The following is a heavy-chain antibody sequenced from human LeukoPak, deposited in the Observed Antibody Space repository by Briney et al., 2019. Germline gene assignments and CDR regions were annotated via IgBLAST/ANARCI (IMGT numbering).Heavy chain of an antibody. CDR3: AREVVVPAATYYYYYYYMDV. D-gene: IGHD2-2*01. CDR2: IIPIFGTA. J-gene: IGHJ6*03. V-gene: IGHV1-69*05. Sequence: SVKVSCKASGGTFSSYAISWVRQAPGQGLEWMGRIIPIFGTANYAQKFQGRVTITTDESTSTAYMELSSLRSEDTAVYYCAREVVVPAATYYYYYYYMDVWGKGTTVTVSS. CDR1: GGTFSSYA.